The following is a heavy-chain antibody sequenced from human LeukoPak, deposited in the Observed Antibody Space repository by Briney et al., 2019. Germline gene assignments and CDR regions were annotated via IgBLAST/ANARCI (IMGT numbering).Heavy chain of an antibody. V-gene: IGHV3-74*01. D-gene: IGHD3-3*01. CDR2: INSDGSST. Sequence: GALRLSCAASGFTFSSYWMHWVRQAPGKGLEWVSRINSDGSSTSYADSVKGRFTISRDNAKNTLYLQMNSLRAEDTAVYYCARGGSRFLEWLFGIDYWGQGTLVTVSS. J-gene: IGHJ4*02. CDR1: GFTFSSYW. CDR3: ARGGSRFLEWLFGIDY.